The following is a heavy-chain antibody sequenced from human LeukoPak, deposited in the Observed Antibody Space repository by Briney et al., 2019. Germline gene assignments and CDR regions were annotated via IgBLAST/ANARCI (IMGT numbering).Heavy chain of an antibody. J-gene: IGHJ6*03. Sequence: GGSLRLSCAASGFTFDDYAMHWVRQAPGKGLEWVSGISWNSRSIGYADSVKGRFTISRDNAKNSLYLQMNSLRAEDMALYYCAKSSLQYYYYMDVWGKGTTVTVSS. D-gene: IGHD4-11*01. CDR1: GFTFDDYA. CDR2: ISWNSRSI. CDR3: AKSSLQYYYYMDV. V-gene: IGHV3-9*03.